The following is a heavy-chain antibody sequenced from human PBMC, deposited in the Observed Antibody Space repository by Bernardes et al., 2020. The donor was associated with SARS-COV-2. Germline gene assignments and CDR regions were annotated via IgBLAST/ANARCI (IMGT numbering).Heavy chain of an antibody. CDR3: ARDMFHVVPAGIYYYYGMDV. CDR1: GFTFSDYY. V-gene: IGHV3-11*01. J-gene: IGHJ6*02. Sequence: GGSLRLSCAASGFTFSDYYMSWIRQAPGKGLEWVSYISSSGSTIYYADSVKGRFTISRDNAKNSLYLQMNSLRAEDTAVYYCARDMFHVVPAGIYYYYGMDVWGQGTMVTVSS. CDR2: ISSSGSTI. D-gene: IGHD2-2*01.